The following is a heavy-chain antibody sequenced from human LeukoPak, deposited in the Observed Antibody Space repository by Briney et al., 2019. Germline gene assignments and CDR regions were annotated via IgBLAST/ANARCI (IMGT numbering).Heavy chain of an antibody. CDR1: GGSISSYY. V-gene: IGHV4-59*01. D-gene: IGHD1-7*01. J-gene: IGHJ4*02. CDR2: IYYSGST. CDR3: ARAPQGFWNYGGYFDY. Sequence: SETLSLTCTASGGSISSYYWSWIRQPPGKGLEWIGYIYYSGSTNYNPSLKSRVTISVDTSKNQFSLKLSSVTAADTAVYYCARAPQGFWNYGGYFDYWGQGTLVTVSS.